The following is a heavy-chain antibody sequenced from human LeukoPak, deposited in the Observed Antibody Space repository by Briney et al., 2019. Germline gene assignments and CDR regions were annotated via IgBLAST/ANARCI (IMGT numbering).Heavy chain of an antibody. CDR1: GYTFTGYY. CDR2: INPNSGGT. D-gene: IGHD2-15*01. J-gene: IGHJ4*02. Sequence: GASVKVSCKASGYTFTGYYMHWVRQAPGQGLEWMGWINPNSGGTNYAQKFQGRVTMTRDTSISTAYMELSRLRSDDTAVYYCARDLEDIVVVVAAGPYYFDYWGQGTLVTVSS. CDR3: ARDLEDIVVVVAAGPYYFDY. V-gene: IGHV1-2*02.